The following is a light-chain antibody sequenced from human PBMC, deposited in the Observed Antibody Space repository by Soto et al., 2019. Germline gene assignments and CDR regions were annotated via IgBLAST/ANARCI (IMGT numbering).Light chain of an antibody. CDR2: TAS. Sequence: DIQMTQSPSSLSASVGDRVTITCRASQSISTNLNWFQQKPGKAPKLLIHTASSLQTGVPSRFSGSGSGTDFTLTISSLQPEDSATYYCQQSYSTPITFGQGTRLEI. V-gene: IGKV1-39*01. CDR3: QQSYSTPIT. CDR1: QSISTN. J-gene: IGKJ5*01.